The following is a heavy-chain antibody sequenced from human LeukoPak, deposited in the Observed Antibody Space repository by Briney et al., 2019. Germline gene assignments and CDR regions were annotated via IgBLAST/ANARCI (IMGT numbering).Heavy chain of an antibody. V-gene: IGHV3-48*01. CDR2: ISTSSTSI. Sequence: GGSLRLSCAASGFTFSDYSMNWVRQAPGKGLEWVSDISTSSTSINYADSVRGRFTISRDDATNSLYLQMNSLRAEDTAVYYCAKEARQRSTFDYWGQGTLVTVSS. CDR3: AKEARQRSTFDY. J-gene: IGHJ4*02. CDR1: GFTFSDYS. D-gene: IGHD2-2*01.